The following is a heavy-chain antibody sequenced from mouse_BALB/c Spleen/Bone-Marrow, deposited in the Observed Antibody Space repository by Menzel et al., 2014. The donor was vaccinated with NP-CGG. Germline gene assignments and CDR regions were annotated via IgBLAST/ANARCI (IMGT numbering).Heavy chain of an antibody. CDR1: GYTFSSYW. CDR3: AREDGLWYFDV. J-gene: IGHJ1*01. Sequence: QVTLKEPGAELMKPGASVKISCKATGYTFSSYWIEWVKQRPGHGLEWIGEILPGSGSTNYNEKFKGKATFTADTSSNTAYMQLSSLTSEDSAVYYCAREDGLWYFDVWGAGTTVTVSS. D-gene: IGHD1-1*01. V-gene: IGHV1-9*01. CDR2: ILPGSGST.